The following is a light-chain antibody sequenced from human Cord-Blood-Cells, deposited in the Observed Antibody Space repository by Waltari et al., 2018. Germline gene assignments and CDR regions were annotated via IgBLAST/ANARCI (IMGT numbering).Light chain of an antibody. CDR2: KAS. CDR1: HSISSW. Sequence: EIQMTQSPSTLSASVGDRVTITCRASHSISSWLAWYQQKPGKAPKLLIYKASSLESGVPSRFSGSGSGTEFTLTISSLQPDDFATYYCQQYNSYTWTFGQGTKVEIK. CDR3: QQYNSYTWT. J-gene: IGKJ1*01. V-gene: IGKV1-5*03.